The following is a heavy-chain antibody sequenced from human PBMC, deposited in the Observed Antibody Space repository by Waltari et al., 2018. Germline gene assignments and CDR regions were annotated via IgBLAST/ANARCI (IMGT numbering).Heavy chain of an antibody. J-gene: IGHJ4*02. D-gene: IGHD6-19*01. Sequence: EVQLLESGGGLVQPGGSLRLSCAASGFTFSSYAMSWVRQAPGKGREGGSAISGRGGSTYYADSVKGRFTISRDNSKNTLYLQMNSLRAEDTAVYYCAKGSGGWYLADYWGQGTLVTVSS. CDR3: AKGSGGWYLADY. CDR2: ISGRGGST. CDR1: GFTFSSYA. V-gene: IGHV3-23*01.